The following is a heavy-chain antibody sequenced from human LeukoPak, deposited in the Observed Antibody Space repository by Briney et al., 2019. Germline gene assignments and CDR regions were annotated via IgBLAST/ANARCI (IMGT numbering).Heavy chain of an antibody. D-gene: IGHD6-13*01. V-gene: IGHV4-39*07. J-gene: IGHJ5*02. CDR1: GDSISYRSYY. CDR3: AREPRGSSSWYNWFDP. CDR2: IYYSGST. Sequence: SETLSLTCTVSGDSISYRSYYWAWIRQPPGKGLEWMGTIYYSGSTSSNPSLKSRVTISVDTSKNQFSLKLTSVTAADTAVYYCAREPRGSSSWYNWFDPWGQGTLVTVSS.